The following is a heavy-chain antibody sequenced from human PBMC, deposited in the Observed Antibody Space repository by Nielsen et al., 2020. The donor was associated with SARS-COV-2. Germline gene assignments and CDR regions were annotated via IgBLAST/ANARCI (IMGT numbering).Heavy chain of an antibody. Sequence: GESLKISCVASGFTFSSHWMHWVRQVPGKGLLWLSRINNDGSSTTYADSVKGRFTISRDNAKKTLYLQMTSLRAEDTAVYYCVRSRYYGPTSYFDYWGQGTLVTVPS. CDR3: VRSRYYGPTSYFDY. CDR2: INNDGSST. V-gene: IGHV3-74*01. CDR1: GFTFSSHW. J-gene: IGHJ4*02. D-gene: IGHD3-22*01.